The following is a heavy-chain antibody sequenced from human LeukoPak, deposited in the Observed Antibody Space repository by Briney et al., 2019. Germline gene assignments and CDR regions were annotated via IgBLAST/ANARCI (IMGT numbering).Heavy chain of an antibody. V-gene: IGHV4-39*07. CDR1: GGSISSSSYY. CDR3: ARGRDYGSGTYWWYFDY. J-gene: IGHJ4*02. D-gene: IGHD3-10*01. Sequence: PSETLSLTCTVSGGSISSSSYYWGWIRQPPGKGLEWIGSIYYSGSTYYNPSLKSRVTISVDTSKNQFSLKLSSVTAADTAVYYCARGRDYGSGTYWWYFDYWGQGTLVTVSS. CDR2: IYYSGST.